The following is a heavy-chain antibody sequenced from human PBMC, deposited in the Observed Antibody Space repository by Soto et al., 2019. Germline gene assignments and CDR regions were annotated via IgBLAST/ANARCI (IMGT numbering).Heavy chain of an antibody. CDR1: GFTSSSYW. Sequence: LRLSCAASGFTSSSYWMSWVRQAPGKGLEWVANIKQDGSEKYYVDSVKGRFTISRDNAKNSLYLQMNSLRVEDTAMYYCARVRCSGGDCFYDYWGQGTLVPVSS. CDR3: ARVRCSGGDCFYDY. J-gene: IGHJ4*02. D-gene: IGHD2-21*02. CDR2: IKQDGSEK. V-gene: IGHV3-7*03.